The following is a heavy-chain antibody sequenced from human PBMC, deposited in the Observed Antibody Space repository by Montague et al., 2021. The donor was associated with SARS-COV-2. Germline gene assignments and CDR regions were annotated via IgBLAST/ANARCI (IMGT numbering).Heavy chain of an antibody. V-gene: IGHV3-73*01. J-gene: IGHJ4*02. CDR3: TSGYDRRPY. CDR1: GFIFAAST. D-gene: IGHD5-12*01. CDR2: IRNEANDCAT. Sequence: SLRLSCAASGFIFAASTIHWVRQAPGKGLDWVGRIRNEANDCATVYAASVTGRFTISRDDSKNTAYLEMNSLKTEDTAVYYCTSGYDRRPYWGQGTLVTVSS.